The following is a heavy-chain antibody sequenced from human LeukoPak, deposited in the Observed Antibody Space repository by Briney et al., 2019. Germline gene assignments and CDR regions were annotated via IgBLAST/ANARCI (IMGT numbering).Heavy chain of an antibody. J-gene: IGHJ3*02. CDR2: IYSGGST. CDR3: ARDKAAVAFDI. D-gene: IGHD6-13*01. Sequence: GGSLRLSCAASGFTVSSKYMSWVRQAPGKGLEWVSVIYSGGSTYYADSVKGRFTISRDNAKNSLYLQMNSLRAEDTAVYYCARDKAAVAFDIWGQGTMVTVSS. CDR1: GFTVSSKY. V-gene: IGHV3-66*01.